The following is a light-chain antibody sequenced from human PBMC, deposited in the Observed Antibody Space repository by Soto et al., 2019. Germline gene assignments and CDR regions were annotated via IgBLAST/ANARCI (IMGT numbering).Light chain of an antibody. V-gene: IGKV1-5*01. J-gene: IGKJ1*01. Sequence: DVQMTQSPSTLSASVGDRVTITCRASQSINNLLAWYQQKPGKAPKFLIYDVSTLESGVPSRFSGSGSGTDFTLTISSLQPEDFATYYCLQDYNYPRTFGQGTKVDIK. CDR2: DVS. CDR3: LQDYNYPRT. CDR1: QSINNL.